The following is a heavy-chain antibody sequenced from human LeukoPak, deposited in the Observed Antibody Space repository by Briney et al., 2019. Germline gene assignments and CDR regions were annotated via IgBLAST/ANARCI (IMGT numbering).Heavy chain of an antibody. CDR2: IYYSGST. J-gene: IGHJ6*03. CDR3: ARDNSWAYSYGNGGYYYMDV. CDR1: GGSISSSSYY. V-gene: IGHV4-39*07. D-gene: IGHD5-18*01. Sequence: SETLSLTCTVSGGSISSSSYYWGWIRQPPGKGLEWIGSIYYSGSTCYNPPLKSRVTISVDTSKNQFSLKLSSVTAADTAVYYCARDNSWAYSYGNGGYYYMDVWGKGTTVTVSS.